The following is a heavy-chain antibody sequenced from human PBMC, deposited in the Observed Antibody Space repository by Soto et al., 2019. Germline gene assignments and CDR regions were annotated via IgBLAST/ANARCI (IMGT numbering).Heavy chain of an antibody. D-gene: IGHD6-13*01. Sequence: PSETLSLTCTVSGGSISSGDYYWSWIRQHPGKGLEWIGYIYYSGSTYYNPSLKSRVTISVDTSKNQFSLKLSSVTAADTAVYYCARAAMGGSSWPFDYWGQGTLVTVSA. V-gene: IGHV4-31*03. CDR1: GGSISSGDYY. CDR3: ARAAMGGSSWPFDY. CDR2: IYYSGST. J-gene: IGHJ4*02.